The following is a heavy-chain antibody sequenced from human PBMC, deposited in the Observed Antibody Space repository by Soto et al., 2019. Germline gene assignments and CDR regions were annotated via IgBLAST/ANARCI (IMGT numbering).Heavy chain of an antibody. D-gene: IGHD3-3*01. V-gene: IGHV1-46*01. CDR1: GYTFTSYY. CDR3: ASRFMVNTCHYYYYGMDV. Sequence: GASVKVSCKASGYTFTSYYMHWVRQAPGQGLEWMGIINPSGGSTSYAQKFQGRVTMTRDTSTSTVYMELSSLRSEDTAVYYCASRFMVNTCHYYYYGMDVWGQGTTVTVSS. CDR2: INPSGGST. J-gene: IGHJ6*02.